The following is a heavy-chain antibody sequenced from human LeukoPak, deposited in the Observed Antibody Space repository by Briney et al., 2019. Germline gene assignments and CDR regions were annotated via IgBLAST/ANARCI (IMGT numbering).Heavy chain of an antibody. J-gene: IGHJ4*02. CDR1: GFPFSSYW. CDR2: IKQDGSKK. CDR3: ARDIAARYFDY. D-gene: IGHD6-6*01. V-gene: IGHV3-7*01. Sequence: PGGSLRLSCVASGFPFSSYWMTWVRQAPGKGLEWVANIKQDGSKKSYVDSVKGRFTISRDNSKNTLYLQMNSLRAEDTAVYYCARDIAARYFDYWGQGTLVTVSS.